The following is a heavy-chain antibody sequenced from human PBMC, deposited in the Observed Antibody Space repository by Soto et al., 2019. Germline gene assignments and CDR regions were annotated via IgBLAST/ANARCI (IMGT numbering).Heavy chain of an antibody. CDR2: IIPIFGTA. CDR1: GGTFSSYA. D-gene: IGHD3-10*01. CDR3: ARARRGQSPGLHGHYYYYGMDV. J-gene: IGHJ6*02. V-gene: IGHV1-69*01. Sequence: QVQLVQSGAEVKKPGSSVKVSCKASGGTFSSYAISWVRQAPGQGLEWMGGIIPIFGTANYAKKFQGRVTITADESTSTAYMELSSLRSEDTAVYYCARARRGQSPGLHGHYYYYGMDVWGQGTTVTVSS.